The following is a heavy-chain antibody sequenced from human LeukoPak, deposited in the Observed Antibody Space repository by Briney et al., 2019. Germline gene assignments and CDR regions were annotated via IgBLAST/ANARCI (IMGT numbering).Heavy chain of an antibody. Sequence: TGGSLRLSCAASGFTFSSYGMHWVRQAPGKGLEWVAVIWYDGSNKYYADSVKGRFTISRDNSKNTLYLQMNSLRAEDTAVYYCARGPSYRRGHYFDYWGQGTLVTVSS. J-gene: IGHJ4*02. CDR2: IWYDGSNK. V-gene: IGHV3-33*01. CDR3: ARGPSYRRGHYFDY. CDR1: GFTFSSYG. D-gene: IGHD3-10*01.